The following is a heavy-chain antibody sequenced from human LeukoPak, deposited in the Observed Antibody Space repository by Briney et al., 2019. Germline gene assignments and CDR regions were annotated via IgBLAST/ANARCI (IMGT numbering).Heavy chain of an antibody. J-gene: IGHJ4*02. Sequence: GASLQISCQGSGSTFSSYWIGWVRQLPGKGLEWMGIIYPGDSDTRYSPSLQGQVTISVDTSIGTAYLQWSSLKASDTAIYYCARQNDFRLDYWGQGTLVTVSS. V-gene: IGHV5-51*01. CDR2: IYPGDSDT. D-gene: IGHD3-3*01. CDR1: GSTFSSYW. CDR3: ARQNDFRLDY.